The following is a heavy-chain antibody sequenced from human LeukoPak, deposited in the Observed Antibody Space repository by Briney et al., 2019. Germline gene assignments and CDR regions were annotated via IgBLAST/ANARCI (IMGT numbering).Heavy chain of an antibody. V-gene: IGHV1-2*02. CDR1: GYSFTGSY. J-gene: IGHJ6*01. Sequence: ASVKVSCKAYGYSFTGSYMHWVRQAPGQGLEWMGWINPNSGGTNYAQKFQGRVTMTRDTSISTAYMELSRLRSDDTAVYYCAREYEWELHGMDVWGQGTTVTVSS. D-gene: IGHD1-26*01. CDR2: INPNSGGT. CDR3: AREYEWELHGMDV.